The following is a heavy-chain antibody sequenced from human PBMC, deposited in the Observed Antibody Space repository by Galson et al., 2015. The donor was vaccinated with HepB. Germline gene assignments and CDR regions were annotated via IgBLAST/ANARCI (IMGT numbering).Heavy chain of an antibody. Sequence: SVKVSCKASGHTFTTYTISWVRRAPGQGLEWMGWISAYNGNTNYAQKFQGRVTMTTDTSTSTAYMELRSLRSDDTAVYYCAREGWELSYFDYWGQGSLVTVSS. V-gene: IGHV1-18*01. D-gene: IGHD1-26*01. CDR1: GHTFTTYT. J-gene: IGHJ4*02. CDR2: ISAYNGNT. CDR3: AREGWELSYFDY.